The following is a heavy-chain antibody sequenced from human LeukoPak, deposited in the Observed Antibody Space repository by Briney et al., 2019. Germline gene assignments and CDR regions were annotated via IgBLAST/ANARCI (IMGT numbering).Heavy chain of an antibody. J-gene: IGHJ4*02. CDR1: GFTFSSCG. CDR2: IWYDGNNK. V-gene: IGHV3-30*02. D-gene: IGHD3-10*01. Sequence: GGSLRLSCAASGFTFSSCGMHWVRQAPGKGLEWVAFIWYDGNNKYYADSVKGRFTISRDSSKNTLYLQMNSLGAEDTAVYYCAKDPLQYGSGSYYFDYWGQGTLVTVSS. CDR3: AKDPLQYGSGSYYFDY.